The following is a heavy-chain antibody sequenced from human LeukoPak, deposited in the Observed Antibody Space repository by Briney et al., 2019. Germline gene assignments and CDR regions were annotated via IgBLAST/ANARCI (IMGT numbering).Heavy chain of an antibody. J-gene: IGHJ5*02. CDR3: ARDKYMSGHVGSLFDP. CDR1: GFTFSNYW. CDR2: IKQDGSEK. D-gene: IGHD1-1*01. V-gene: IGHV3-7*01. Sequence: PGGSLRLSCAASGFTFSNYWISWVRLTPGKGLEWVAEIKQDGSEKNYVDSVKGRFIISRDNTKSSLSLQMNSLRDEDTAVYYCARDKYMSGHVGSLFDPWGQGTLVIVSS.